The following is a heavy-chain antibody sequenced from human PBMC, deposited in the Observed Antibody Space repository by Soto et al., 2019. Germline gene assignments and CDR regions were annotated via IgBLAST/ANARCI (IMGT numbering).Heavy chain of an antibody. CDR1: GGSISSSSYY. CDR3: ARHPVYATGWQIDY. V-gene: IGHV4-39*01. CDR2: IYYSGST. Sequence: SETLSLTCTVSGGSISSSSYYWGWIRQPPGKGLEWIGSIYYSGSTYYNPSLQSRVTISVDTSKNQFSLKLTSVTAADTAVYYRARHPVYATGWQIDYWGQGALVTVSS. D-gene: IGHD2-2*01. J-gene: IGHJ4*02.